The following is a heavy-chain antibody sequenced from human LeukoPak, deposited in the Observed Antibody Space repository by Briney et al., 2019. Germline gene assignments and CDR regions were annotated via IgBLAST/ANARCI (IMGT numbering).Heavy chain of an antibody. J-gene: IGHJ3*02. CDR2: ISGSGGST. CDR1: GFTFSSYA. D-gene: IGHD3-22*01. Sequence: PGGSLRLSCAASGFTFSSYAMSWVRQAPGKGLEWVSAISGSGGSTYYADSVKGRFTISRDNAKNSLYLQMNSLRAEDTALYYCAREAGITMIVVLSGRYAFDIWGQGTMVTVSS. V-gene: IGHV3-23*01. CDR3: AREAGITMIVVLSGRYAFDI.